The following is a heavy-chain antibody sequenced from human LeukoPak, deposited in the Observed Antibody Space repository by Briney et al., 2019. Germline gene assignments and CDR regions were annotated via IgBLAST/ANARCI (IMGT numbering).Heavy chain of an antibody. CDR2: IDPSNSYT. J-gene: IGHJ4*02. CDR1: GYRFTSYW. V-gene: IGHV5-10-1*01. CDR3: ARQIGPGYSSGWYVY. Sequence: GESLRISCQGSGYRFTSYWISWVRQMPGKGLEWMGRIDPSNSYTSYSPSFQGHVTISADKSISTAYLQWSSLKASDTAMYYCARQIGPGYSSGWYVYWGQGTLVTVSS. D-gene: IGHD6-19*01.